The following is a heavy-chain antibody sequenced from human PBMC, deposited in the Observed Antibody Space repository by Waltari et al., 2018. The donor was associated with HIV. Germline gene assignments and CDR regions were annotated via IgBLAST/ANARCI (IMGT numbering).Heavy chain of an antibody. CDR3: ARLEGLRGGDLIDS. V-gene: IGHV4-39*01. Sequence: QLQLQESGPGLVKPSETLSLTCTVSGGSISSTYHYWGWIRQPPGKGLEWIGSIYYSGSTYDNPSLKSRVTISVDTSKNQFSLKLSSVTAADTAVYYCARLEGLRGGDLIDSWGQGTLVTVSS. D-gene: IGHD2-21*02. CDR2: IYYSGST. CDR1: GGSISSTYHY. J-gene: IGHJ4*02.